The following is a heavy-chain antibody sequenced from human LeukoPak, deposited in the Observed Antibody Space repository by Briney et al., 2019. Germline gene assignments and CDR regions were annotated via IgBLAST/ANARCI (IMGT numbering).Heavy chain of an antibody. D-gene: IGHD6-13*01. Sequence: GASVKVSCKASGGTFSSYAISWVRQAPGQGLEWMGRIIPILGIANYAQKFQGRVTITADKSTSTAYMELSSLRSEDTAVYYCARAGIAAAGKFYYYMDVWGKGTTVTVSS. CDR2: IIPILGIA. CDR1: GGTFSSYA. CDR3: ARAGIAAAGKFYYYMDV. J-gene: IGHJ6*03. V-gene: IGHV1-69*04.